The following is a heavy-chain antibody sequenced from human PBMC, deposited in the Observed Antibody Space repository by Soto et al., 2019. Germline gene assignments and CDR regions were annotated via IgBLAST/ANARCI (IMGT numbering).Heavy chain of an antibody. J-gene: IGHJ4*02. V-gene: IGHV3-11*06. D-gene: IGHD4-17*01. CDR3: AKEYGRLDY. CDR2: ISSSSGYT. Sequence: XGSLTLSCAASGFTFSDYYMSWIRQAPGKGLEWVSYISSSSGYTNYADSVKGRFTISRDNAKNSLYLQMNSLRAEDTAVYYCAKEYGRLDYWGQGTLVTVSS. CDR1: GFTFSDYY.